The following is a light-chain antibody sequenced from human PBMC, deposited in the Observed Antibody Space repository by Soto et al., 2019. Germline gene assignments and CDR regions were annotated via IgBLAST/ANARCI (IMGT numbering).Light chain of an antibody. CDR2: DVT. CDR1: SSDVGAYNY. V-gene: IGLV2-8*01. Sequence: QSVLTQPPSASGSPGQSVTISCTGTSSDVGAYNYVSWYQQHPGKAPKLMIYDVTTRPPGVPDRFSGSKSGNTASLTVSGLQAEDEADYFCSSYTGSDNVVFGGGTQLTVL. CDR3: SSYTGSDNVV. J-gene: IGLJ2*01.